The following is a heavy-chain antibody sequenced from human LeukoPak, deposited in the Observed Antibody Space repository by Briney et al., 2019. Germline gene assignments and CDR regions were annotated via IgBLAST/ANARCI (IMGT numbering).Heavy chain of an antibody. J-gene: IGHJ5*02. CDR2: IIHIFGTT. V-gene: IGHV1-69*13. CDR1: GGTFNNYA. CDR3: AISSSGYTYGYVSGWFDP. D-gene: IGHD5-18*01. Sequence: ASVKVSCKASGGTFNNYAISWVRQAPGQGLEWMGGIIHIFGTTNYAQKFQDRVTITADEYTRTAWMELSSLTSEDTAVYYCAISSSGYTYGYVSGWFDPWGQGTLVTVSS.